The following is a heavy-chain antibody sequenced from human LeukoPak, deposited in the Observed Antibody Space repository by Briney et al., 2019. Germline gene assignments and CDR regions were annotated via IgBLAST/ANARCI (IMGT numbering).Heavy chain of an antibody. CDR2: IKQDGSEK. J-gene: IGHJ4*02. V-gene: IGHV3-7*01. D-gene: IGHD6-19*01. CDR1: GFTFSSYW. CDR3: ARDLWLDNYYLDY. Sequence: GGSLRLSCAASGFTFSSYWMSWVRQAPGKRLEWVANIKQDGSEKYYVDSVKGRFTISRDNAKNSLYLQMNSLRAEDTAVYYCARDLWLDNYYLDYWGQGTLVTVSS.